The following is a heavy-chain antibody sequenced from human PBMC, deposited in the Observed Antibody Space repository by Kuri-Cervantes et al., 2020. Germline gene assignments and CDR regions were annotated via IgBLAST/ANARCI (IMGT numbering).Heavy chain of an antibody. J-gene: IGHJ6*02. CDR3: ARAGPLYYYYGMDV. CDR2: IWYDGSNK. Sequence: GGSLRLSCAASGFTFSSYDMHWVRQAPGKGLEWVAVIWYDGSNKYYADSVKGRFTISRDNSKNTLYLQMNSLRAEDTAVYYCARAGPLYYYYGMDVWGQGTTVTVSS. CDR1: GFTFSSYD. V-gene: IGHV3-33*01.